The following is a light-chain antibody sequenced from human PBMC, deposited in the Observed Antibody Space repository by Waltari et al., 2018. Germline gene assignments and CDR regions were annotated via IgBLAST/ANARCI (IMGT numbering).Light chain of an antibody. V-gene: IGKV3-20*01. CDR1: QSLSSTY. Sequence: ELVLTQSPGTLSLSPGERATLSCRASQSLSSTYLAWYQQKPGQAPRLLTYGASSRAPGIPDRFSGSWSGTDFTLSISRLEPEDSAVYYCQQYGRSPYTFGQGTKLEIK. CDR2: GAS. J-gene: IGKJ2*01. CDR3: QQYGRSPYT.